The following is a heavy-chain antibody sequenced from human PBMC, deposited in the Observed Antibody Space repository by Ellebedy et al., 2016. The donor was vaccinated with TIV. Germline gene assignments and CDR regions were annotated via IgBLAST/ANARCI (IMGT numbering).Heavy chain of an antibody. J-gene: IGHJ4*02. CDR2: LTGISDRI. V-gene: IGHV3-23*01. CDR1: GFPYDGYA. D-gene: IGHD3-22*01. Sequence: GGSLRLSCAASGFPYDGYAMSWVRQAPGKGLEWVAVLTGISDRIHHADSVKGRFTISRDNSKNTLDLQMDSLRAEDTAVYYCASQGWDDSSGQDRTSFDYWGQGTLVTVSS. CDR3: ASQGWDDSSGQDRTSFDY.